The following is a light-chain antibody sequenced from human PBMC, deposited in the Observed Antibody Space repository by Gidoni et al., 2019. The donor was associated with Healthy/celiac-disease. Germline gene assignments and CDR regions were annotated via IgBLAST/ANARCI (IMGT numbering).Light chain of an antibody. CDR3: QQYNSYSPPWX. Sequence: DIQMTQSPSTLSASVGDRVTITCRASQSISSWLAWYQQKPGKAPKLLIYKASSLESGVPSRFSGSGSGTEFTLTISSLQPDDFATYYCQQYNSYSPPWXFXQGTKVEIK. CDR1: QSISSW. V-gene: IGKV1-5*03. J-gene: IGKJ1*01. CDR2: KAS.